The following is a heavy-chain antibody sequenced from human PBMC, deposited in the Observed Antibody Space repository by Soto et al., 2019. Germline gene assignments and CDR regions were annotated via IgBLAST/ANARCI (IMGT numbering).Heavy chain of an antibody. CDR3: AKEIDSSGYYLVTNAFDI. D-gene: IGHD3-22*01. J-gene: IGHJ3*02. CDR2: ISYDGSNK. CDR1: GFTFSSYG. Sequence: QVQLVESGGGVVQPGRSLRLSCAASGFTFSSYGMHWVHQAPGKGLEWVAVISYDGSNKYYADSVKGRFTISRDNSKNTLYLQMNSLRAEDTAVYYCAKEIDSSGYYLVTNAFDIWGQGTMVTVSS. V-gene: IGHV3-30*18.